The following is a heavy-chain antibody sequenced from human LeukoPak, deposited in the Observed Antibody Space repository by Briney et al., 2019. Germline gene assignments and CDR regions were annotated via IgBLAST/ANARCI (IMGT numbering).Heavy chain of an antibody. CDR1: RFTFSSYA. CDR2: ISGSGGST. CDR3: AKRDYYDIDY. Sequence: PGGSLRLSCAASRFTFSSYAMSWVRQAPEKGLEWVSEISGSGGSTYYADSVKGRFTISRDNSKNTLYLQMNSLRAEDTAVYYCAKRDYYDIDYWGQGTLVTVSS. J-gene: IGHJ4*02. D-gene: IGHD3-22*01. V-gene: IGHV3-23*01.